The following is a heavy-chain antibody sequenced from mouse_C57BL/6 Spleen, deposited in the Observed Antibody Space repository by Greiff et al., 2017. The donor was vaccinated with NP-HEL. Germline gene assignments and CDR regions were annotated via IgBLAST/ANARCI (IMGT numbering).Heavy chain of an antibody. J-gene: IGHJ2*01. CDR2: IYPGSGSS. V-gene: IGHV1-55*01. Sequence: QVKLQQPGAELVKPGASVKMSCKASGYTFTSYWITWVKQRPGQGLEWIGDIYPGSGSSNYNEKFKSKATLIVDTSSSTAYMQLHSLTSEDSAVYYCARFPLYHYGSSYNFDYWGQGTTLTVSS. CDR1: GYTFTSYW. D-gene: IGHD1-1*01. CDR3: ARFPLYHYGSSYNFDY.